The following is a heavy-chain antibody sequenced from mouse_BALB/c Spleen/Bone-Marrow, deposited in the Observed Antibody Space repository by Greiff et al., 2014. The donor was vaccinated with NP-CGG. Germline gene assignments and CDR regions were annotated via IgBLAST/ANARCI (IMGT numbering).Heavy chain of an antibody. J-gene: IGHJ3*01. V-gene: IGHV14-3*02. CDR3: ASSTGVAVGFAY. Sequence: VQLKESGAELVKPGVSVKISCKGSGFTIKDNSMHWVKQRPAKSLEWIGMIGTDYGDTTYNPDFQGKATITADTSSKTAYLQLSSLTSEDTAVYYCASSTGVAVGFAYWGQGTLVTVS. D-gene: IGHD1-1*02. CDR1: GFTIKDNS. CDR2: IGTDYGDT.